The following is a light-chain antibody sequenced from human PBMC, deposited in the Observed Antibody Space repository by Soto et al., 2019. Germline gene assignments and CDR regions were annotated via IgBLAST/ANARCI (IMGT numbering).Light chain of an antibody. CDR1: SSNIGVNT. J-gene: IGLJ2*01. CDR3: ASWDDSLNGVV. CDR2: SNN. V-gene: IGLV1-44*01. Sequence: QSVVTQPPSASGTPGQGVTISCSGSSSNIGVNTVNWYQQLPGTAPKLLIYSNNLRPPGVPDRFSGSKSGTSASLAISGLQSEDEADYHCASWDDSLNGVVFGGGTKLTVL.